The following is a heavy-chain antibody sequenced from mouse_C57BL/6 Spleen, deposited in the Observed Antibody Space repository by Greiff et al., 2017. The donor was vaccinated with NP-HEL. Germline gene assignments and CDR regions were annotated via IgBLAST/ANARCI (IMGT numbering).Heavy chain of an antibody. CDR3: TSNPFAY. Sequence: VQLQESGPELVKPGASVKLSCKASGYTFTSYDINWVKQRPGQGLEWIGWIYPRDGSTKYNEKFKGKATLTVDTSSSTAYMELHSLTSEDSAVYFCTSNPFAYWGQGTLVTVSA. CDR2: IYPRDGST. V-gene: IGHV1-85*01. J-gene: IGHJ3*01. CDR1: GYTFTSYD.